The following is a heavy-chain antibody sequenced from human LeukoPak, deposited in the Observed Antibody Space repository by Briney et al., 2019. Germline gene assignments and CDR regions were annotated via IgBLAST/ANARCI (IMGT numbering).Heavy chain of an antibody. CDR2: ISGSGNIT. D-gene: IGHD5-12*01. CDR1: RFTFSLYA. J-gene: IGHJ4*02. V-gene: IGHV3-23*01. CDR3: AKDLYSGYDSSDY. Sequence: GGSLRLSCAASRFTFSLYAMSWVRQAPGKGLEWVSAISGSGNITYSADSVQGRFTISRDNSKNTLYLQMNSLRAEDTAVYYCAKDLYSGYDSSDYWGQGTLVTVS.